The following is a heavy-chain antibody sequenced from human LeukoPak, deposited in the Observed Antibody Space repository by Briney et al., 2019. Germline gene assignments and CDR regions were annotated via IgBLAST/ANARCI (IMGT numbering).Heavy chain of an antibody. CDR1: GFTFSRYW. D-gene: IGHD4/OR15-4a*01. CDR3: SRDYGA. J-gene: IGHJ5*02. CDR2: INSDGSST. Sequence: GGSLRLSCAASGFTFSRYWMHWVRQAPGKGLVWVSRINSDGSSTTYADSVRGGFTISRDNVKNTVFLRMNSLRVEDTAVYYCSRDYGAWGQGTLVTVSS. V-gene: IGHV3-74*03.